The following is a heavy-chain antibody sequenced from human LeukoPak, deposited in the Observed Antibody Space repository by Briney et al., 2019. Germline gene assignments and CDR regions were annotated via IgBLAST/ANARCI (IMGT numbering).Heavy chain of an antibody. CDR3: ARDLRPQYYYDSSGYSPPDY. CDR1: GFTFSSYS. CDR2: ISSSSSYI. D-gene: IGHD3-22*01. V-gene: IGHV3-21*01. Sequence: PGGSLRLSCAASGFTFSSYSMNWVRQAPGKGLEWVSSISSSSSYIYYADSVKGRFTISRDNAKNSLYLQMNSLRAEDTAVYYCARDLRPQYYYDSSGYSPPDYWGQGTLVTVSS. J-gene: IGHJ4*02.